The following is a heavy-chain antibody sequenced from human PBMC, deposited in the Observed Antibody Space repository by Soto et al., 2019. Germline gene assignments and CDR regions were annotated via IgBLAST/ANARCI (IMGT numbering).Heavy chain of an antibody. CDR3: ARTFITIFGVVTFRYYGMGV. CDR2: IYYSGST. D-gene: IGHD3-3*01. Sequence: SETLSLTCTVSGGSISSGGYYWSWIRQHPGKGLEWIGYIYYSGSTYYNPSLKSRVTISVDTSKNQFSLKLSSVTAADTAVYYCARTFITIFGVVTFRYYGMGVWGQGTTVTVSS. CDR1: GGSISSGGYY. V-gene: IGHV4-31*03. J-gene: IGHJ6*02.